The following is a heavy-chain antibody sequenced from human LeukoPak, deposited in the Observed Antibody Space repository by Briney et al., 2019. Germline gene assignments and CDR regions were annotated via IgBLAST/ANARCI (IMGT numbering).Heavy chain of an antibody. CDR3: ARDYGDYEGEITRFDP. CDR2: MNPNSGNT. D-gene: IGHD4-17*01. V-gene: IGHV1-8*03. CDR1: GYTFTSYD. Sequence: ASVKVSCKASGYTFTSYDINWVRQATGQGLEWMGWMNPNSGNTGYAQKFQGRVTITRNTSISTAYMELSSLRSEDTAVYYCARDYGDYEGEITRFDPWGQGTLVTVSS. J-gene: IGHJ5*02.